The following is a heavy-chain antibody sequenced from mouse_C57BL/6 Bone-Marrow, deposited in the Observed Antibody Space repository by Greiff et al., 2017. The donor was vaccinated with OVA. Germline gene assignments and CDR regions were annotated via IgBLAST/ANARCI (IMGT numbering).Heavy chain of an antibody. CDR2: ISNGGGST. Sequence: EVKVEESGGGLVQPGGSLKLSCAASGFTFSDYYMYWVRQTPEKRLEWVAYISNGGGSTYYPDTVKGRFTISRDNAKNTLYLQMSRLKSEDTAMYYCARHEQLGIFDYWGQGTTLTVSS. CDR1: GFTFSDYY. V-gene: IGHV5-12*01. D-gene: IGHD4-1*02. CDR3: ARHEQLGIFDY. J-gene: IGHJ2*01.